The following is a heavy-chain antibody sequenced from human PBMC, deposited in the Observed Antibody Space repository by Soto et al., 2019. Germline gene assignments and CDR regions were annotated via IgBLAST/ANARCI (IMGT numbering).Heavy chain of an antibody. J-gene: IGHJ4*02. CDR2: INPNIGVT. D-gene: IGHD4-17*01. Sequence: DSVKVSCKTSGYSFTGYFLHWMRQAPGQGLEWMGWINPNIGVTKYAETFQGRVTMTSDSSISTAYMELSRLTYDDTAVYYCARFDYGDEFDYWGQGTLVTVS. CDR3: ARFDYGDEFDY. V-gene: IGHV1-2*02. CDR1: GYSFTGYF.